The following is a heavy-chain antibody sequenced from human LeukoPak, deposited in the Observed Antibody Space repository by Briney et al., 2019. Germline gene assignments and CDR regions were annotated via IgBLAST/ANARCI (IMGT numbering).Heavy chain of an antibody. V-gene: IGHV4-39*07. D-gene: IGHD6-6*01. J-gene: IGHJ6*03. Sequence: PSETQSLTCTVSGGSISSSSYYWGWIRQPPGKGLEWIGSIYYSGSTYYNPSLKSRVTISVDTSKNQFSLKLSSVTAADTAVYYCARDRSIAGGYMDVWGKGTTVTVSS. CDR2: IYYSGST. CDR1: GGSISSSSYY. CDR3: ARDRSIAGGYMDV.